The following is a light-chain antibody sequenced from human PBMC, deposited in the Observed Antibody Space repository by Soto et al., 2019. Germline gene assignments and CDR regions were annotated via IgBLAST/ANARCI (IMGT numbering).Light chain of an antibody. Sequence: QSVLTQPPSASGSPGQSVTISCTGSATDVGGYEYVSWYQQHPGKSPHLIIFEVNKRPSGVPNRFSGSKSGNTASLTVSALQAGDEASYYCSSFAGANIWVFGGGTKVTVL. J-gene: IGLJ3*02. V-gene: IGLV2-8*01. CDR3: SSFAGANIWV. CDR2: EVN. CDR1: ATDVGGYEY.